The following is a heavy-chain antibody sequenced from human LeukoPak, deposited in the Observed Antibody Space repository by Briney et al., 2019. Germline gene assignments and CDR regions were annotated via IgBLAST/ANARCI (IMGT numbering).Heavy chain of an antibody. V-gene: IGHV3-74*03. CDR2: ITIDGSST. J-gene: IGHJ4*02. CDR1: GVTSRNSW. CDR3: AKSTSFYLDS. Sequence: PGGSLRLSCVASGVTSRNSWMHWVRQAPGKGLVWVSRITIDGSSTTYADSVKGRFTISRDSAKNTLYLQMNSLRAEDTAVYYCAKSTSFYLDSWGQGTLVTVSS.